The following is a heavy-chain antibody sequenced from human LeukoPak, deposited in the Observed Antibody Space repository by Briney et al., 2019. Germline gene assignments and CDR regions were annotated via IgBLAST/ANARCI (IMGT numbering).Heavy chain of an antibody. D-gene: IGHD3-22*01. V-gene: IGHV4-4*07. CDR3: ARDYYDSSGYYWWYFDY. CDR1: GCSISSYY. CDR2: IYTSGST. Sequence: PSETLSLTCTVSGCSISSYYWSWIRQPAGKGLEWIGRIYTSGSTNYNPSLKSRDTMSEDTSKNQFSLKLSSVTAADTAVYYCARDYYDSSGYYWWYFDYWGQGTLVTVSS. J-gene: IGHJ4*02.